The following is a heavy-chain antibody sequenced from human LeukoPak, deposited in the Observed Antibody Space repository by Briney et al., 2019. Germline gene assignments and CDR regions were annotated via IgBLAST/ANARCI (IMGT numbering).Heavy chain of an antibody. Sequence: VGALRLSRAASGFTFHNYAMTWVRQAPGKGVEWVSAITGSGATTYYEDFMRGRFTISRDNSKNTLYLQMSSLRAEDTAVYYCAKTGKWGSSWYFDLWGRGTLVTVSS. J-gene: IGHJ2*01. CDR1: GFTFHNYA. D-gene: IGHD7-27*01. V-gene: IGHV3-23*01. CDR3: AKTGKWGSSWYFDL. CDR2: ITGSGATT.